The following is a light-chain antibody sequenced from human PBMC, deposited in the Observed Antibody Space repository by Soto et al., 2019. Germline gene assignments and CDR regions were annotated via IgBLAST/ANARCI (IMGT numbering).Light chain of an antibody. CDR1: SSDVGGYNY. V-gene: IGLV2-14*01. CDR3: SSYTSSSTLVV. Sequence: QSVLTQPASVSGSPGQSITISCTGTSSDVGGYNYVSWYQQHPRKAPKLMIYDVSKRPSGVSNRFSGSKSGNTASLTISGLQAEDEADYYCSSYTSSSTLVVFGGGTKLTVL. CDR2: DVS. J-gene: IGLJ2*01.